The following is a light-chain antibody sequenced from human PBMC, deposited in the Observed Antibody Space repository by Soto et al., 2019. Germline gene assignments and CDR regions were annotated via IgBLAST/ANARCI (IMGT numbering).Light chain of an antibody. CDR2: WAS. J-gene: IGKJ4*01. Sequence: DIVVIQSPDSLAVSLGERATINCKSSQSLLFSSNNKNYLAWYQQKPGQPPKLLLYWASTRESGVPDRFSGSGSGTDFTLTISSLQAEDVAVYYCKQYYSSPPGLTFGGGTKVEIK. CDR1: QSLLFSSNNKNY. V-gene: IGKV4-1*01. CDR3: KQYYSSPPGLT.